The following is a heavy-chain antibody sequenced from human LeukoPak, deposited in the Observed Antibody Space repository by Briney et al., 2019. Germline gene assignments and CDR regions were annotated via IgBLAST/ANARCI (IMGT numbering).Heavy chain of an antibody. CDR2: IYYRGNT. V-gene: IGHV4-59*01. Sequence: SETLSLTCTVSGGSISSYYWSWIRQPPGKGLEWIGYIYYRGNTNYNPSLKSRVTMAVDTSKNQFSLKVSSVTAADTAVYYCARAGNNWSFDYWGQGTLVTVSS. CDR1: GGSISSYY. J-gene: IGHJ4*02. D-gene: IGHD1-1*01. CDR3: ARAGNNWSFDY.